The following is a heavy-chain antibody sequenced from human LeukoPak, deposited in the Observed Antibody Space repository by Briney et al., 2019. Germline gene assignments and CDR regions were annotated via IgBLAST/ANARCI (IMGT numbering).Heavy chain of an antibody. J-gene: IGHJ5*02. Sequence: PSETLSLTCAVSGGSISSSNWWSWVRQPPGKGLEWIGEIYHSGSTNYNPSLKSRVTISVDKSKNQFSLKLSSVTAADTAVYYCARVLYSSSWSDNWFDPWGQGTLVTVSS. CDR3: ARVLYSSSWSDNWFDP. CDR1: GGSISSSNW. D-gene: IGHD6-13*01. CDR2: IYHSGST. V-gene: IGHV4-4*02.